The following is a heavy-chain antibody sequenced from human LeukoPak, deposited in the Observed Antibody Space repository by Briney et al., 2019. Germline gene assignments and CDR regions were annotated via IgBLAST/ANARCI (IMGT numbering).Heavy chain of an antibody. V-gene: IGHV4-4*09. Sequence: SETLSLTCTVSGDSISGYFWSWIRQPPGKGLEWIGYIYTNGSTGYNPSLKSRVTISVDTSKNQFSLKVSSVTAADTAVYYCAIAGYWGQGTLVTVSS. CDR2: IYTNGST. J-gene: IGHJ4*02. CDR3: AIAGY. CDR1: GDSISGYF.